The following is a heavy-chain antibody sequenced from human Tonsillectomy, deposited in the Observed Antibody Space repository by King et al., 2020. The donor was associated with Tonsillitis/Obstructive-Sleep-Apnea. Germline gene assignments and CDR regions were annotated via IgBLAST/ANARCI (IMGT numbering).Heavy chain of an antibody. CDR1: GYTFTDYY. J-gene: IGHJ1*01. V-gene: IGHV1-46*01. D-gene: IGHD5-18*01. CDR2: INTSGTTT. CDR3: TRETTGYGSFQY. Sequence: QLVQSGAEMKRPGASVKVSCKASGYTFTDYYMHWVRQAPGQGLEWVGTINTSGTTTWYAQKFQGRVTMTRDTSTSTLYVEMSSLKSEDTAVYYCTRETTGYGSFQYWGQGTLVPGSP.